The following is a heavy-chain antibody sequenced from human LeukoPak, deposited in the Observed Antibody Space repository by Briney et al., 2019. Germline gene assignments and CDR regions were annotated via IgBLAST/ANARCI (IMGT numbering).Heavy chain of an antibody. CDR1: GYTFTGYY. CDR2: INPNSGGT. CDR3: AREKSIAVAEVDY. Sequence: ASVKVSCKASGYTFTGYYMHWVRQAPGQGLEWMGWINPNSGGTNYVQKFQGRVTMTRDTSISTAYTELSRLRSDDTAVYYCAREKSIAVAEVDYWGQGTLVTVSS. J-gene: IGHJ4*02. V-gene: IGHV1-2*02. D-gene: IGHD6-19*01.